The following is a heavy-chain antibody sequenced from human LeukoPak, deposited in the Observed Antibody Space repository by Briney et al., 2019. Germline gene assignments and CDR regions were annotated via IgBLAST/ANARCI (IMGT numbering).Heavy chain of an antibody. CDR1: GYTFTSYY. V-gene: IGHV1-46*03. J-gene: IGHJ4*02. Sequence: ASVKVSCKASGYTFTSYYMHWVRQAPAQGLEWMGIINPSGGSTSYAQKFQGRVTMTRDTSTSTVYMELSSLRSEDTAVYYCARDLRSAIAVAGTFDYWGQGTLVTVSS. D-gene: IGHD6-19*01. CDR3: ARDLRSAIAVAGTFDY. CDR2: INPSGGST.